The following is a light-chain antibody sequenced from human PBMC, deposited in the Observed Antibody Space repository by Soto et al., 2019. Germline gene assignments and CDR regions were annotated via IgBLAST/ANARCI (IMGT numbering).Light chain of an antibody. CDR3: QQYNSYSPWT. CDR2: DAS. Sequence: DIQMTQSPSTLSASVGDRVTITCRASQNVNKWLAWFQQKPGKVPKLLIFDASTLQTGVPSRFGGSGSGTEFSLTISSLQPDDFATYYCQQYNSYSPWTFGQGTKVDIX. CDR1: QNVNKW. V-gene: IGKV1-5*01. J-gene: IGKJ1*01.